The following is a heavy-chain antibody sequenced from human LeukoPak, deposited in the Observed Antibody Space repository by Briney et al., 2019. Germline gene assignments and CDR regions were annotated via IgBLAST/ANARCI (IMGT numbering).Heavy chain of an antibody. CDR1: GLTFNNYA. CDR3: AKGVVVAPDVTPFDY. J-gene: IGHJ4*02. V-gene: IGHV3-23*01. CDR2: ISGRGASK. D-gene: IGHD2-2*01. Sequence: GESLRLSCAVSGLTFNNYAMSWVRQAPGKGLEWVSGISGRGASKYYADSVKGRFTISRDNSKNTLYLQMNSLRAEDTAVYYCAKGVVVAPDVTPFDYWGQGTLVTVSS.